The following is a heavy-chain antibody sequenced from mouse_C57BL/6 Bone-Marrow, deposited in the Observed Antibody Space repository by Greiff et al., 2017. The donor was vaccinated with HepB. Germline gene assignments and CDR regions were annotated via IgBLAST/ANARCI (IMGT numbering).Heavy chain of an antibody. CDR3: ARLGYYGSSSWFAY. J-gene: IGHJ3*01. CDR2: INPSTGGT. CDR1: GYSFTGYY. V-gene: IGHV1-42*01. D-gene: IGHD1-1*01. Sequence: EVQLQESGPELVKPGASVKISCKASGYSFTGYYMNWVKQSPEKSLEWIGEINPSTGGTTYNQKFKAKATLTVDKSSSTAYMQLKSLTSEDSAVYYCARLGYYGSSSWFAYWGQGTLVTVSA.